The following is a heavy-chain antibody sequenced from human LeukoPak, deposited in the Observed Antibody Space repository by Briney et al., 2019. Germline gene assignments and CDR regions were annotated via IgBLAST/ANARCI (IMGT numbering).Heavy chain of an antibody. J-gene: IGHJ3*01. Sequence: GTSVKVSCKASGYTFTSYYMHWVRQATGQGLEWMGWMSPNSGKTGYAQKFQGRVTMTKNTSMSTAYMELSSLTSEDTAVYYCARGRESSKLTSGFQSFDWLSDSFDLWGQGTIVTVSS. CDR3: ARGRESSKLTSGFQSFDWLSDSFDL. V-gene: IGHV1-8*02. D-gene: IGHD3-9*01. CDR2: MSPNSGKT. CDR1: GYTFTSYY.